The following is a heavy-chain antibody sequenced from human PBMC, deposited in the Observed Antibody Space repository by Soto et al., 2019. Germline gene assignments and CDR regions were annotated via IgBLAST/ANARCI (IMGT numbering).Heavy chain of an antibody. Sequence: QVQLVQSGAEVKKPGSSGKVSCKASGGTFSSYSISWVRQAPGQGLEWMGRSIPIPHIANYAQKFQGRVTITADKSTSTAYMELSILRSEDTAVYYCAREGDSSAFEIWGQGTMVTVSS. D-gene: IGHD3-22*01. CDR1: GGTFSSYS. J-gene: IGHJ3*02. CDR3: AREGDSSAFEI. V-gene: IGHV1-69*08. CDR2: SIPIPHIA.